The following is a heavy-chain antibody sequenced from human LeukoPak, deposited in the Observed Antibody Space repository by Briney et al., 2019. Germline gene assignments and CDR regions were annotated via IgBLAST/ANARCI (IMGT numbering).Heavy chain of an antibody. CDR2: ISAYNGNT. D-gene: IGHD3-3*01. J-gene: IGHJ4*02. CDR1: GYTFTSYG. Sequence: ASVKVSCKASGYTFTSYGISWVRQAPGQGLEWMGWISAYNGNTNYAQKLQGRVTMTTDTSTSTAYMELRSLRSDDTAVYYCARDASDFWSGYPADYWGQGTLVAVSS. V-gene: IGHV1-18*01. CDR3: ARDASDFWSGYPADY.